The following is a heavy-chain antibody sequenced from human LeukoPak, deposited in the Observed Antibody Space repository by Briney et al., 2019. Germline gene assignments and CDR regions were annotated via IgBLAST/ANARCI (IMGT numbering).Heavy chain of an antibody. Sequence: GGSLRLSCAASGSTFSSNYMSWVRQAPGKGLEWVSVIYSGGSTYYADSVKGRFTISRDNSKNTLYLQMNILRAEDTAVYYCARWGHYSNPYDYWGQGTLVTVSS. CDR3: ARWGHYSNPYDY. CDR2: IYSGGST. V-gene: IGHV3-53*01. D-gene: IGHD4-11*01. CDR1: GSTFSSNY. J-gene: IGHJ4*02.